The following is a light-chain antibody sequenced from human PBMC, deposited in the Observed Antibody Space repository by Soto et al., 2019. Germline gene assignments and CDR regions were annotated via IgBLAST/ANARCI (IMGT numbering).Light chain of an antibody. CDR1: QSISNY. CDR2: DAS. Sequence: EIVLTQSPATLSLSPGERATLSCRASQSISNYLVWYQQKPGQAPRLLIYDASNRATGIPARFSGSGSGTDFTLTICSLEPEDFAIYYCQQRSNWPPLTFGGGTKVEIK. J-gene: IGKJ4*01. CDR3: QQRSNWPPLT. V-gene: IGKV3-11*01.